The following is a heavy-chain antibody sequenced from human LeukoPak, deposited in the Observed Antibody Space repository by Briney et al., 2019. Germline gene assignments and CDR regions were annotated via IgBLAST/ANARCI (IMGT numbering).Heavy chain of an antibody. Sequence: GGSLRLSCAASGFTFSSYSMNWVRHAPGKGLEWVSSISSSSSYIYYADTVKGRFTISRDNTNNSLYLQMNSLRAEDTAVYYCARDLGNDCSSTSCVGWGQGTLVSVSS. CDR3: ARDLGNDCSSTSCVG. CDR1: GFTFSSYS. V-gene: IGHV3-21*01. CDR2: ISSSSSYI. D-gene: IGHD2-2*01. J-gene: IGHJ4*02.